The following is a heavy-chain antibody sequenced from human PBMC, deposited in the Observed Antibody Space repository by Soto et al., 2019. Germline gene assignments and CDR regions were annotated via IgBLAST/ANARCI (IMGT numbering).Heavy chain of an antibody. CDR1: VDSVSSKSAA. J-gene: IGHJ4*02. CDR3: AGSNSVLAE. CDR2: TYYRSKWYN. V-gene: IGHV6-1*01. Sequence: PSQTLSLTCAISVDSVSSKSAAWNWIRQSPSRGLEWLGRTYYRSKWYNEYAVSVKSRITVNPDTSKNQFSLHLSSVTPEDTAVFFCAGSNSVLAEWGREPQFTVA. D-gene: IGHD3-3*02.